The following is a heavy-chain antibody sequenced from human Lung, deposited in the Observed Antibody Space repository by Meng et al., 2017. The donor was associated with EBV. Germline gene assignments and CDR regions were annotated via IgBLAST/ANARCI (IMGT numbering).Heavy chain of an antibody. CDR2: INPNGGDT. CDR1: GYTFTNYY. V-gene: IGHV1-46*01. J-gene: IGHJ4*02. D-gene: IGHD3-16*02. Sequence: QVQLGQSGAEVKKPGASVKLSCKASGYTFTNYYMHWVRQAPGQGLEWMGIINPNGGDTSYAQKFQDRVIMISDTSTSTVYMELSSLRSEDTAVYYCARGDYDYIWGSYRTTRPSKFDYWGQGTLVTVSS. CDR3: ARGDYDYIWGSYRTTRPSKFDY.